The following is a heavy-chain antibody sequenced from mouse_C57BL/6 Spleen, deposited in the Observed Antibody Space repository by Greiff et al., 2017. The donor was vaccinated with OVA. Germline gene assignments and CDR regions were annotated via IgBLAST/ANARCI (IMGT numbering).Heavy chain of an antibody. J-gene: IGHJ3*01. V-gene: IGHV1-42*01. CDR1: GYSFTGYY. CDR2: INPSTGGT. Sequence: VQLQQSGPELVKPGASVKISCKASGYSFTGYYMNWVKQSPEKSLEWIGEINPSTGGTTYNQKFKAKATLTVDKSSSTAYMQLKSLTSEDSAVYYCARGGYGSSYEAYWGQGTLVTVSA. D-gene: IGHD1-1*01. CDR3: ARGGYGSSYEAY.